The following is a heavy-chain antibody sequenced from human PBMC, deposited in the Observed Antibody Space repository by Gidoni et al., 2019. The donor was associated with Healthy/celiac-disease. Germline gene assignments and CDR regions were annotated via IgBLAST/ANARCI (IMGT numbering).Heavy chain of an antibody. D-gene: IGHD2-2*01. CDR2: IYYSGST. J-gene: IGHJ5*02. V-gene: IGHV4-31*03. CDR1: GGSISSGGYY. Sequence: QVQLQESGPGLVKPSQTLSLTCTVSGGSISSGGYYWSWIRQHPGKGLEWIGYIYYSGSTYYNPSLKSRVTISVDTSKNQFSLKLSSVTAADTAVYYCARGGYCSSTSCYRLNWFDPWGQGTLVTVSS. CDR3: ARGGYCSSTSCYRLNWFDP.